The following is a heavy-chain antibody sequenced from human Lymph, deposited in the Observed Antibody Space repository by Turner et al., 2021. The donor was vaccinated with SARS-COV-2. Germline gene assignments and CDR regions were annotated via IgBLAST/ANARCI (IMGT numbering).Heavy chain of an antibody. CDR2: IIPILVIA. CDR1: GGTFSSYA. Sequence: QVQLVQSGAEVMKPGSSVKVSCKASGGTFSSYAINWVRQAPGQGLDWMGRIIPILVIANYAQKFQGRVTITADKATSTAYMELSSLRSEDTVLYYCARGRLDSFGGGYYSWFDPWGQGTLVTVSS. J-gene: IGHJ5*02. D-gene: IGHD1-26*01. CDR3: ARGRLDSFGGGYYSWFDP. V-gene: IGHV1-69*04.